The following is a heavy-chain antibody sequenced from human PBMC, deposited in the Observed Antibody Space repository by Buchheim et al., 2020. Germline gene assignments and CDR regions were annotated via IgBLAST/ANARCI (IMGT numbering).Heavy chain of an antibody. J-gene: IGHJ4*02. D-gene: IGHD3-3*01. V-gene: IGHV1-2*02. Sequence: QVQLVQSGAEVKKPGASVKVSCKASGYTFTGYYMHWVRQAPGQGLEWMGWINPNSGGTNYAQKFQGRVTMTRDKSMRTAYMELSRLRSDDTAVYYCARDRHYDFWSGYYFDYWGQGTL. CDR1: GYTFTGYY. CDR3: ARDRHYDFWSGYYFDY. CDR2: INPNSGGT.